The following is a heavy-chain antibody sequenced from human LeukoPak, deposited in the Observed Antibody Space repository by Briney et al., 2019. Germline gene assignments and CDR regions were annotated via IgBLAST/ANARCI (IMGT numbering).Heavy chain of an antibody. J-gene: IGHJ4*02. CDR1: GGSFSGYY. Sequence: PSETLSLTCAVYGGSFSGYYWSWIRQPPGKGLEWIGYIYYRGSTNYNPSLKSRVTFSVDTSKNQFSLKLNSVTAADTAVYYCARGGDYGDLRYFDYWGQGTLVTVSS. CDR2: IYYRGST. V-gene: IGHV4-59*01. D-gene: IGHD4-17*01. CDR3: ARGGDYGDLRYFDY.